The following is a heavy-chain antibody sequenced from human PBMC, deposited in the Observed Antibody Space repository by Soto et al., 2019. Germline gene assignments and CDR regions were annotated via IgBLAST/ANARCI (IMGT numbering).Heavy chain of an antibody. CDR1: GGSFNSYY. V-gene: IGHV4-34*01. J-gene: IGHJ6*03. CDR3: ATGAYDDFWTGSYSYYMDV. D-gene: IGHD3-3*01. Sequence: PSETLSLTCAVYGGSFNSYYWTWIRQPPGKGLEWIGEINHSGTTNYDPSLKSRVTMSVDTYKKQFSLKVSSVTAADTAVYYCATGAYDDFWTGSYSYYMDVWGKGTTVTVSS. CDR2: INHSGTT.